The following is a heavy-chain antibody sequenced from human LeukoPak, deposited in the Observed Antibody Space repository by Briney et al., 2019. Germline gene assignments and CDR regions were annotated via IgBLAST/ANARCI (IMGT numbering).Heavy chain of an antibody. CDR1: GFTLKKYS. J-gene: IGHJ4*02. Sequence: GGSLRLSCAASGFTLKKYSMNWVRQAPGKGLEWVSSISTSSSSIYSADSVKGRFTISRDNAKDSLYLQMNSLRAGDTAVFYCARLRWEQTGYSSDYWGQGTLVTVSS. CDR2: ISTSSSSI. V-gene: IGHV3-21*06. CDR3: ARLRWEQTGYSSDY. D-gene: IGHD4-23*01.